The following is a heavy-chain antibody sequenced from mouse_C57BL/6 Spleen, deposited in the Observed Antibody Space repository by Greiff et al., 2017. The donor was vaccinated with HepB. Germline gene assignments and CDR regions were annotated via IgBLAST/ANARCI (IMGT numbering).Heavy chain of an antibody. D-gene: IGHD1-1*01. CDR2: IDPETGGT. V-gene: IGHV1-15*01. Sequence: QVQLKESGAELVRPGASVTLSCKASGYTFTDYEMHWVKQTPVHGLEWIGAIDPETGGTAYNQKFKGKAILTADKSSSTAYMELRSLTSEDSAVYYCTRYHYYGSSYYFDYWGQGTTLTVSS. CDR1: GYTFTDYE. CDR3: TRYHYYGSSYYFDY. J-gene: IGHJ2*01.